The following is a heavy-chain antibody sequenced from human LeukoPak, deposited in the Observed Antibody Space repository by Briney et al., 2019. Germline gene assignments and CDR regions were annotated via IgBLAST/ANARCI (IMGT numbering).Heavy chain of an antibody. CDR2: VDPEDGET. CDR1: GYTFTDYY. D-gene: IGHD4-17*01. Sequence: GASVKISCKVSGYTFTDYYMHWVQQAPGKGLEWMGLVDPEDGETIYAEKFQGRVTITTDESTSTAYMELSSLRSEDTAVYYCARDTDVDYDGIDFAFDIWGQGTMVTVSS. J-gene: IGHJ3*02. V-gene: IGHV1-69-2*01. CDR3: ARDTDVDYDGIDFAFDI.